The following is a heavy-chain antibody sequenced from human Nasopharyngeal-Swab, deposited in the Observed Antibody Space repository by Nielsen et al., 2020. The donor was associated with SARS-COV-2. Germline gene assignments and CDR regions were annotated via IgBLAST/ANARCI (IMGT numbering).Heavy chain of an antibody. CDR3: ASGGSGSYPYY. D-gene: IGHD3-10*01. CDR1: GYSFTSYC. Sequence: KVSCKGSGYSFTSYCISWVRQMPGKGLEWMGRIDPSDSYTNYSPSFQGHVTISADKSISTAYLQWSSLKASDTAMYYCASGGSGSYPYYWGQGTLVTVSS. CDR2: IDPSDSYT. J-gene: IGHJ4*02. V-gene: IGHV5-10-1*01.